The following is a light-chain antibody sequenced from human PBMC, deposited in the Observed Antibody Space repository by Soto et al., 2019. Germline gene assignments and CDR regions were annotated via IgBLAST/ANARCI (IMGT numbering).Light chain of an antibody. V-gene: IGLV2-8*01. CDR2: EGD. J-gene: IGLJ1*01. CDR3: TSYAGSSSYV. CDR1: SIDAGTYDY. Sequence: QSVLRQPPSASGAPGQAVSISCTGTSIDAGTYDYVAWYQSHPGEARTMMIYEGDERPSGVAERFCGSGSGNTVSVSVSGLQAEDEADYYCTSYAGSSSYVCGTGTKVTV.